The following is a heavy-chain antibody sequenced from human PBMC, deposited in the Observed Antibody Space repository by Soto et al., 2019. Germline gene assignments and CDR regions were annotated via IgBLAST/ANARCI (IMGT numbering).Heavy chain of an antibody. CDR2: IYYSGST. J-gene: IGHJ5*02. CDR1: GGSISSGGYY. CDR3: ARGKRGVRGGGYNWFDP. V-gene: IGHV4-31*03. D-gene: IGHD3-10*01. Sequence: QVQLQESGPGLVKPSQTLFLTCTVSGGSISSGGYYWSWIRQHPGKGLEWIGYIYYSGSTYYNPSLKSRVTISVDTSKNQFSLKLSSVTAADTAVYYCARGKRGVRGGGYNWFDPWGQGTLVTVSS.